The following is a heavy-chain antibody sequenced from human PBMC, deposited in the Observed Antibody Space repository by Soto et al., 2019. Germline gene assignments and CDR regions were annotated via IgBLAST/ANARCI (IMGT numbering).Heavy chain of an antibody. J-gene: IGHJ4*02. V-gene: IGHV3-74*01. CDR1: GVTFSSYW. CDR3: ARGRGYCSGSSCYVDF. Sequence: EVQLVESGGGLVQPGGSLRLSCAAYGVTFSSYWMHWVRHAPGKGLVWVSRINIDGSSTSYADSVKGRFTISRDNAKNTLYLQMNSLRVEDTAVYYCARGRGYCSGSSCYVDFWGQGTLVTVSS. D-gene: IGHD2-15*01. CDR2: INIDGSST.